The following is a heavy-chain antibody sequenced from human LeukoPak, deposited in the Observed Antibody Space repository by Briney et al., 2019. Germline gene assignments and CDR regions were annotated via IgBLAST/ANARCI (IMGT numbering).Heavy chain of an antibody. CDR2: ISGSGGGT. D-gene: IGHD3-22*01. CDR3: AKRGVVIRVILVGFHKEAYYFDS. V-gene: IGHV3-23*01. CDR1: GITLSNYA. Sequence: GGSLRLSCAVSGITLSNYAMSWVRQAPGKGLEWVAGISGSGGGTHYADSVKGRFAISRDNPKNTLYLQMNNLRAGDTAVYFCAKRGVVIRVILVGFHKEAYYFDSWGQGALVTVSS. J-gene: IGHJ4*02.